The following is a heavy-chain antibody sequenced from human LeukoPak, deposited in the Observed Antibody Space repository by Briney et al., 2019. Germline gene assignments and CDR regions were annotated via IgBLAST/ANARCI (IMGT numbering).Heavy chain of an antibody. CDR3: ARDSDGYNYCDY. V-gene: IGHV1-18*01. D-gene: IGHD5-12*01. Sequence: ASVKVSCKASGYTFTSYGISWVRQAPGQGLEWMGWINPNSGGTKYAEKFHGRVTMTRDTSTSTVYMELSSLRSEDTAVYYCARDSDGYNYCDYWGQGTLVTVSS. CDR2: INPNSGGT. J-gene: IGHJ4*02. CDR1: GYTFTSYG.